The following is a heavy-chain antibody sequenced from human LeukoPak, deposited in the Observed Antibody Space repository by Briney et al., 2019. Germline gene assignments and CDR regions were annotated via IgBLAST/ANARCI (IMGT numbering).Heavy chain of an antibody. CDR2: ISSSGSTI. CDR3: ARVGKMGGSYYMDV. CDR1: GFTFSSYG. J-gene: IGHJ6*03. D-gene: IGHD3-16*01. Sequence: GGSLRLSCAASGFTFSSYGMHWVRQAPGKGLEWVSYISSSGSTIYYADSVKGRFTISRDNAKNSLYLQMNSLRAEDTAVYYCARVGKMGGSYYMDVWGKGTTVTISS. V-gene: IGHV3-48*04.